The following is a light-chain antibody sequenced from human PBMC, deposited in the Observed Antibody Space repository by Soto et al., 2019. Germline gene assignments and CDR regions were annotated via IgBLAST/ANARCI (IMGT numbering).Light chain of an antibody. CDR3: SSYTSSSTEV. CDR2: DVS. CDR1: SSDVGGYNY. J-gene: IGLJ2*01. V-gene: IGLV2-14*01. Sequence: QSALTQPASVSGSPGQSITISCTGTSSDVGGYNYVSWYQQHPGKAPKLMIYDVSNRPSGVSNRFSGSKSGNTASLTISGLQAEDEADYYCSSYTSSSTEVFGGGTQLNVL.